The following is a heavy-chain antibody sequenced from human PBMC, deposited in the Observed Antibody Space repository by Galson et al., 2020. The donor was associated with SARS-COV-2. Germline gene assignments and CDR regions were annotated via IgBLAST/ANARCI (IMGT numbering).Heavy chain of an antibody. CDR3: AKDRTPFNGRWDAFDI. CDR1: GLNFGISG. J-gene: IGHJ3*02. D-gene: IGHD1-26*01. Sequence: GGSLRLSCAASGLNFGISGMSWVRQAPGKGLEWVSTIGGGDDIHYTVSVKGRFTISRDNSRNTMYLQMNSVRVEDTALYYCAKDRTPFNGRWDAFDIWGRGTMVTVSS. V-gene: IGHV3-23*01. CDR2: IGGGDDI.